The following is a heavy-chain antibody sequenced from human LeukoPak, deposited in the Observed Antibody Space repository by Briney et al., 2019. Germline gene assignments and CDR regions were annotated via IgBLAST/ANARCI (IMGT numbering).Heavy chain of an antibody. Sequence: SETLSLTCTVSGVSMSSYYWRWMPQPPGEGRVWMGYISYSGNTNYNPSLKSRVAMSVDTSSNEYSLKLRSVTPADTAVYYCARAGPVPTSDGGPIADSWGQGTLVTVSS. CDR1: GVSMSSYY. J-gene: IGHJ4*02. CDR2: ISYSGNT. V-gene: IGHV4-59*01. CDR3: ARAGPVPTSDGGPIADS. D-gene: IGHD4-17*01.